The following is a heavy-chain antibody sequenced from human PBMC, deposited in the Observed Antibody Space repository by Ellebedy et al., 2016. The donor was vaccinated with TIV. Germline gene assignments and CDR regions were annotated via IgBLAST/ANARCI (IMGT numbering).Heavy chain of an antibody. V-gene: IGHV3-74*01. CDR1: GCTSRNYW. D-gene: IGHD3-3*01. CDR2: VNTDVSST. CDR3: ACWAGQERFQGPFDY. Sequence: GESLKISCASSGCTSRNYWMHWVRQAPGKGLVWVSRVNTDVSSTRYADSVKGRFTLSRDNARNTLYLQMNNLRVEDTAVYYCACWAGQERFQGPFDYWGQGTLVIVSS. J-gene: IGHJ4*02.